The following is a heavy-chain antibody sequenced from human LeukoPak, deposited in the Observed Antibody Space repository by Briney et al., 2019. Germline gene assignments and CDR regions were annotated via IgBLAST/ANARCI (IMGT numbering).Heavy chain of an antibody. V-gene: IGHV4-59*08. J-gene: IGHJ4*02. CDR2: IYYSGST. Sequence: PSETLSLTCTVSGASISNYYWTWIRQPPGKGLEWIGYIYYSGSTNYNPSLKSRVTISVDTSKNQFSLKLSSVTAADTAVYYCARHAVTATIYYFDYWGQGTLVTVSS. CDR3: ARHAVTATIYYFDY. CDR1: GASISNYY. D-gene: IGHD2-21*02.